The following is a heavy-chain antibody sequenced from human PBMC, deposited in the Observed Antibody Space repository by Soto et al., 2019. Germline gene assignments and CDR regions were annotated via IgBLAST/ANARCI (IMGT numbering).Heavy chain of an antibody. CDR2: ITSSGST. Sequence: SLRLSCLASGITFNTYSLTWVRQAPGKGLEWVSGITSSGSTDYADAVKGLFTVSRDNSKNTLYLQMNSLRAEDSAVYFCAADDIVRRVYALDDMDVWGQGTTVTVSS. J-gene: IGHJ6*02. D-gene: IGHD2-8*01. CDR1: GITFNTYS. V-gene: IGHV3-23*01. CDR3: AADDIVRRVYALDDMDV.